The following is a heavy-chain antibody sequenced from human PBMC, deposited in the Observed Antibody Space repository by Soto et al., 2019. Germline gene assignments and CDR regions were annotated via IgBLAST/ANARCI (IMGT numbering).Heavy chain of an antibody. CDR2: IWYDGSNK. CDR3: VRMVRGVIPAPFDY. CDR1: GFTFSSYG. V-gene: IGHV3-33*01. D-gene: IGHD3-10*01. J-gene: IGHJ4*02. Sequence: QVQLVESGGGVVQPGRSPRLSCAASGFTFSSYGMHWVRQAPGKGLEWVAVIWYDGSNKYYADSVKGRFTISRDNSKNTLYLQMNSLRAEDTAVYYCVRMVRGVIPAPFDYWGQGTLVTVSS.